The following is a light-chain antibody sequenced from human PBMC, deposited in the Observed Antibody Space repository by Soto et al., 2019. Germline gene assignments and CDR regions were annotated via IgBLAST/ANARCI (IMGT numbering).Light chain of an antibody. Sequence: EIVLTQSPATPSLSSGGRGNITCRARQSVSSSYLAWYQQKPGLAPRLLIYYTSSRATGIPARFSGSGFGTEFTLTISSLQSEDFAVYYCQQYKNWPLFGQWKKVDIK. J-gene: IGKJ1*01. CDR3: QQYKNWPL. V-gene: IGKV3D-20*01. CDR2: YTS. CDR1: QSVSSSY.